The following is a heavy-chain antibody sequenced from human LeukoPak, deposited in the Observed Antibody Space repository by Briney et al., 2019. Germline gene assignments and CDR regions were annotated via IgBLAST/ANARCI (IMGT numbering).Heavy chain of an antibody. V-gene: IGHV4-34*01. D-gene: IGHD3-16*02. CDR1: GGPFKRYY. Sequence: PAYPVSLPCALYGGPFKRYYGLWLRQPPGKGPEGIGEINNSRSNNYNPSLKSRVTISVDTSKNQFSLKLSSVTAADTAVYYCARGVKIARIPYVWWSYRQGDAFDIWGQRTMVTASS. CDR3: ARGVKIARIPYVWWSYRQGDAFDI. J-gene: IGHJ3*02. CDR2: INNSRSN.